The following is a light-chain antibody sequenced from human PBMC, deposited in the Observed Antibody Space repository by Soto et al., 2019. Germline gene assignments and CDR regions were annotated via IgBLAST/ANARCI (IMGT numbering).Light chain of an antibody. Sequence: QSALTQPASVSGSPGQSITISCTGTSSDVGGYNYVSWYQQHPGKAPKFMIYDVSNRPSGVSNRFSGSKSGNTASLTISGLQAEDEADYYCRSYTTSNTRQIVFGTGTKLIVL. CDR3: RSYTTSNTRQIV. CDR2: DVS. J-gene: IGLJ1*01. CDR1: SSDVGGYNY. V-gene: IGLV2-14*01.